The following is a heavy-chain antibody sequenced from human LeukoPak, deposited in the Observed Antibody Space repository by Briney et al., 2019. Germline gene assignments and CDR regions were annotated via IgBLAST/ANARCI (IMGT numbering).Heavy chain of an antibody. CDR1: GFTFSTYW. D-gene: IGHD3-22*01. J-gene: IGHJ4*02. V-gene: IGHV3-48*04. CDR2: ISSSSSTI. Sequence: PGGSLRLSCATSGFTFSTYWMSWVRQAPGKGLEWVSYISSSSSTIYYADSVKGRFTISRDNAKNSLYLQMNSLRAEDTAVYYCARELDYYDSSGYYYVLPLDYWGQGTLVTVSS. CDR3: ARELDYYDSSGYYYVLPLDY.